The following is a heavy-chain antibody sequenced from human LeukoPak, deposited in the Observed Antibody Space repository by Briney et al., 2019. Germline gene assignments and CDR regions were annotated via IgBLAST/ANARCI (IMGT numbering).Heavy chain of an antibody. V-gene: IGHV3-23*01. J-gene: IGHJ3*02. CDR1: GFTFSSYA. D-gene: IGHD3-3*01. CDR2: ISGSGGST. Sequence: TGESLRLSCAASGFTFSSYAMSWVRQAPGKGLEWVSAISGSGGSTYYADSVKGRFTISRDNSKNTLYLQMSSLRAEDTAVYYCAKSYYDFWSGKPDAFDIWGQGTMVTVSS. CDR3: AKSYYDFWSGKPDAFDI.